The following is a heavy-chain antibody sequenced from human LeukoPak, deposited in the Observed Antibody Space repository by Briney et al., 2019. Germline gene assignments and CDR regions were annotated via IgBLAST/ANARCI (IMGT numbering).Heavy chain of an antibody. J-gene: IGHJ2*01. V-gene: IGHV3-23*01. CDR2: ISGSGGST. Sequence: GGSLRLSCAASGFSFSSYAMSWVRQAPGKGLERVSAISGSGGSTYYADSVKRRFTISRDNSKNTLYLQMNSLRAEDTAVYYCAKVRAQVPAAIREGYRGPAANWYFDLWGRGTLVTVSS. CDR3: AKVRAQVPAAIREGYRGPAANWYFDL. D-gene: IGHD2-2*01. CDR1: GFSFSSYA.